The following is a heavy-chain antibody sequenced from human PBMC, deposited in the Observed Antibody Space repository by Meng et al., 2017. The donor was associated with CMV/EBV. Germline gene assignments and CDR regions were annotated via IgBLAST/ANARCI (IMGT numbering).Heavy chain of an antibody. CDR1: GYTFTGYY. CDR2: INPNSGGT. J-gene: IGHJ4*02. Sequence: ASVKVSCKASGYTFTGYYMHWVRQAPGQGLEWMGWINPNSGGTNYAQKFQGRVTMTRDTSISTAYMKLSRLRSDDTAVYYCARVNQVRIAAAGIGYWGQGTLVTVSS. CDR3: ARVNQVRIAAAGIGY. D-gene: IGHD6-13*01. V-gene: IGHV1-2*02.